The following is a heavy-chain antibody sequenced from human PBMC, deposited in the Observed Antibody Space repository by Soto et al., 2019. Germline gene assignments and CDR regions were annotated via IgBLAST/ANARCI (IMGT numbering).Heavy chain of an antibody. CDR2: IYYSGST. D-gene: IGHD6-13*01. Sequence: SDTLSLTCTVSGGSISSYYWSWIRQPPGKGLEWIGYIYYSGSTNYNPSLTSRVTISVDTATNQFSLKLSSVTPADTAVYYCAGYSSSWYSDAFDLWGQGTMVTV. V-gene: IGHV4-59*07. CDR3: AGYSSSWYSDAFDL. CDR1: GGSISSYY. J-gene: IGHJ3*01.